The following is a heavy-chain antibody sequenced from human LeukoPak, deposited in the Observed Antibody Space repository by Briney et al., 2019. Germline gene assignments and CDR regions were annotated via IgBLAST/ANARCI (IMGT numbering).Heavy chain of an antibody. CDR3: ARRRGTAAAGPRHNWFDP. CDR2: INPNSGGT. CDR1: GYTFTGYY. Sequence: ASVKVSCKASGYTFTGYYMHWVRQAPGQGLEWMGWINPNSGGTNYAQKFQGRVTMTRDTSISTAYMELSRLRSDDTAVYYCARRRGTAAAGPRHNWFDPWGQGTLVTVSS. J-gene: IGHJ5*02. D-gene: IGHD6-13*01. V-gene: IGHV1-2*02.